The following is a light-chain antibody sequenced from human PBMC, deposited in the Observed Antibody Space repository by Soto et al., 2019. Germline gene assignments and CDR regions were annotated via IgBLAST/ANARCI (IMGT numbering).Light chain of an antibody. V-gene: IGLV2-8*01. CDR1: SSDVGGYNY. Sequence: QSVLTQPPSASGSPGQSVTISCTGTSSDVGGYNYVSWYQQHPGKAPKLMIYEVIKRPSGVPDRFSGSRSGNTASLTVSGLQAEDEADYYCSSYAGSSNLVFGGGTKLTVL. CDR2: EVI. CDR3: SSYAGSSNLV. J-gene: IGLJ2*01.